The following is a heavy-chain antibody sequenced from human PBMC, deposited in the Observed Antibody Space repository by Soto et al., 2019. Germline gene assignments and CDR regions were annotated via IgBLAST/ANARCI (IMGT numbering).Heavy chain of an antibody. V-gene: IGHV4-59*01. J-gene: IGHJ4*02. CDR2: IYYSGST. CDR3: AREGLWSGELSPYY. CDR1: GGSISSYY. D-gene: IGHD3-10*01. Sequence: SETLSLTCTVSGGSISSYYWSWIRQPPGKGLEWIGYIYYSGSTNYNPSLKSRVTISVDTSKNQFSLKLSSVTAADTAVYYCAREGLWSGELSPYYWGQGTLVTVSS.